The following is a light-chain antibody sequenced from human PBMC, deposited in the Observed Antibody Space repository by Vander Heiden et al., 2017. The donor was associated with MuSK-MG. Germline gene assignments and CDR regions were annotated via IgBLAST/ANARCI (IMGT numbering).Light chain of an antibody. CDR2: GAS. CDR3: QKDNNWPLT. CDR1: QSVSSN. V-gene: IGKV3-15*01. Sequence: EIVMTQSPAPLSVSPGERATLSCRASQSVSSNLAWYQKKPGQAPRLLIYGASTRATGIPARFSGSGSGTEFPLTISSLQYEDFAVYYCQKDNNWPLTFGQGTKVEIK. J-gene: IGKJ1*01.